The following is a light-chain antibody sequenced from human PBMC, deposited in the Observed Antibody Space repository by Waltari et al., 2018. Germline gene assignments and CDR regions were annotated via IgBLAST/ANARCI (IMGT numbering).Light chain of an antibody. CDR1: QYVNIH. J-gene: IGKJ1*01. CDR3: QQYNDWPRT. CDR2: AAS. Sequence: EVVMTQSPATLSVSPGESATLSCRASQYVNIHLDWYQQKPGQAPRLLIYAASTRATGVPARFSGSGSGTDFTLTISSLQSEDFVVYYCQQYNDWPRTFGLGTKVEIK. V-gene: IGKV3-15*01.